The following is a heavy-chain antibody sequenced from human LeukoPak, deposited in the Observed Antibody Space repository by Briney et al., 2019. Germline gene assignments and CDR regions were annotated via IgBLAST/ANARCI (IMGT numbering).Heavy chain of an antibody. J-gene: IGHJ4*02. D-gene: IGHD3-16*02. CDR3: AREDQDDYVWGSYPAH. Sequence: ASVKVSCKASGYTFTSYYMHWVRQAPGQGLEWMGIINPSGGSTSYAQKFQGRVTMTRDTSTSTVYMELSSLRSEDTAVYYCAREDQDDYVWGSYPAHWGQGTLVTVSS. V-gene: IGHV1-46*01. CDR1: GYTFTSYY. CDR2: INPSGGST.